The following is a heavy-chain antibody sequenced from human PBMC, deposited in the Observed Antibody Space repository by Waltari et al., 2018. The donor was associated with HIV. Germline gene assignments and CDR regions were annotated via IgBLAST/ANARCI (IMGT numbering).Heavy chain of an antibody. CDR3: VVGEPGSIGDY. D-gene: IGHD1-26*01. J-gene: IGHJ4*02. CDR1: GFIFSDHY. CDR2: IRRKTNGDTT. Sequence: EVQVVESGGGLVQPGGSLRLSCAGSGFIFSDHYMDWVRQAPGKGLGWIGRIRRKTNGDTTEDAASVRCRFTISRDDSSNSVFLHMNSLKTDDTAVYYCVVGEPGSIGDYWGQGTLVTVSS. V-gene: IGHV3-72*01.